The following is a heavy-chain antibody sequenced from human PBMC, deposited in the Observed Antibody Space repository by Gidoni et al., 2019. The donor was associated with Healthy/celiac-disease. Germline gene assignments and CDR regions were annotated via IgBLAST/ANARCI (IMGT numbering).Heavy chain of an antibody. CDR3: AGAASFIVVVPAAITYYYYYGMDV. V-gene: IGHV1-18*01. CDR2: ISAYNGTT. CDR1: GYTFTSYG. Sequence: QVQLVQSGAEVKKPGASVKVSCKASGYTFTSYGISWVRQAPGQGLEWTGWISAYNGTTNYAQKHQGRVTMTTDTSTSTAYMELRSLRSDDTAVYYCAGAASFIVVVPAAITYYYYYGMDVWGQGTTVTVSS. D-gene: IGHD2-2*02. J-gene: IGHJ6*02.